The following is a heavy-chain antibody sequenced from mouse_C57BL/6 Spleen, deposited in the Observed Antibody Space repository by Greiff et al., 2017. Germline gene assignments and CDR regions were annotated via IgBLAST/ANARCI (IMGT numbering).Heavy chain of an antibody. CDR3: ARDDDYGLFDY. V-gene: IGHV1-64*01. Sequence: VQLQQSGAELVKPGASVKLSCKASGYTFTSYWMHWVQQRPGQGLEWIAMIHPKSGNTNYNEKFKGKATLTVAKSSSTAYMQLSSLTSEDSAVYYCARDDDYGLFDYWGQGTTLTVSS. D-gene: IGHD2-4*01. CDR1: GYTFTSYW. J-gene: IGHJ2*01. CDR2: IHPKSGNT.